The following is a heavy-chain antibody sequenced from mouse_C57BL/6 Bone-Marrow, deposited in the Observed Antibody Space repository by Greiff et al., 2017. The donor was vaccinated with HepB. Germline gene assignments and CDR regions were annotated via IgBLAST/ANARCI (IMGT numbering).Heavy chain of an antibody. D-gene: IGHD1-1*01. CDR2: ISSGSSTI. CDR1: GFTFSDYG. CDR3: ARRSYYYGSSFPFAY. V-gene: IGHV5-17*01. Sequence: EVQRVESGGGLVKPGGSLKLSCAASGFTFSDYGMHWVRQAPEKGLEWVAYISSGSSTIYYADTVKGRFTISRDNAKNTLFLQMTSLRSEDTAMYYCARRSYYYGSSFPFAYWGQGTLVTVSA. J-gene: IGHJ3*01.